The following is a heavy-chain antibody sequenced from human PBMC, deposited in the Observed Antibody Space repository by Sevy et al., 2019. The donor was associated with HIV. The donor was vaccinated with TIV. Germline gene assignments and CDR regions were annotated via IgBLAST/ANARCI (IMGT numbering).Heavy chain of an antibody. V-gene: IGHV4-39*02. CDR3: ARVMMIQLSALGLEYYFDY. CDR2: IYHSGST. D-gene: IGHD5-18*01. Sequence: SETLSLMCSVSGASISSGTYYWGWIRQPPGKGLEWIGSIYHSGSTYYNPSLKSRVSISVDTSKNHFSLKLRSVTAADTAVYYWARVMMIQLSALGLEYYFDYWGQGTPVTVSS. CDR1: GASISSGTYY. J-gene: IGHJ4*02.